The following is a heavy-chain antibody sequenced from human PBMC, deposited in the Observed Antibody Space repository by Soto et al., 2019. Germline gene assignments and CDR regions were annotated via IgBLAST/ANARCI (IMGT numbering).Heavy chain of an antibody. CDR2: ISGSGGST. V-gene: IGHV3-23*01. Sequence: EVQLLESGGGLVQPGGSLRLSCAASGFTFSSYAMSWVRPAPGQGLAWVSAISGSGGSTYYADSVKGRFTISRDNSKNTLYLQMNSLRAEDTAVYYCAKDRSPWLVDWYFDLWGRGTLVTVSS. J-gene: IGHJ2*01. D-gene: IGHD6-19*01. CDR3: AKDRSPWLVDWYFDL. CDR1: GFTFSSYA.